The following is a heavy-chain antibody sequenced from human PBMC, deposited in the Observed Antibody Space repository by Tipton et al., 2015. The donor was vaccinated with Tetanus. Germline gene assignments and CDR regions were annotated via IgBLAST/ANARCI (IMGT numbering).Heavy chain of an antibody. CDR1: GGSISGSY. J-gene: IGHJ4*02. Sequence: TLSLTCTVSGGSISGSYWNWIRQPPGKGLEWIGYVYYNGNTNYNPALKSRVTISVDTSKNQFSLKLSSVTAADPAIYYCAREVPAAGHFDSWGQGTLVTVSS. CDR2: VYYNGNT. CDR3: AREVPAAGHFDS. V-gene: IGHV4-59*01. D-gene: IGHD2-2*01.